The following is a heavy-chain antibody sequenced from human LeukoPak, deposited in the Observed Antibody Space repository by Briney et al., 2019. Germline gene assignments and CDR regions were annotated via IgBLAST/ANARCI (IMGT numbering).Heavy chain of an antibody. Sequence: GGSLRLSCAAFGFTFCSYAMSWVRQAPGKGLEWVSGISGSGGSTYYADSVKGRFTISRDNSKDTLYLQMNSLRADKTPVYYCAKETGYSGYDYGDYWGQGTLVTVSS. D-gene: IGHD5-12*01. CDR1: GFTFCSYA. J-gene: IGHJ4*02. V-gene: IGHV3-23*01. CDR3: AKETGYSGYDYGDY. CDR2: ISGSGGST.